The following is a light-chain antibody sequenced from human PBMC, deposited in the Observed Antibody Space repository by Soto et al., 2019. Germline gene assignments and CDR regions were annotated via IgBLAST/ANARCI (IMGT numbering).Light chain of an antibody. Sequence: QSVLAQPASVSGSPGQSVTLSCTGTFSDIGGYDSVSWYQQHSGKAPKLLIYEVTDRPSGVSNRFSGSKSGNTASLTISGLHAEDESDYPCSSFSRNNSLFVFGTGTKLTVL. CDR3: SSFSRNNSLFV. CDR1: FSDIGGYDS. CDR2: EVT. J-gene: IGLJ1*01. V-gene: IGLV2-14*01.